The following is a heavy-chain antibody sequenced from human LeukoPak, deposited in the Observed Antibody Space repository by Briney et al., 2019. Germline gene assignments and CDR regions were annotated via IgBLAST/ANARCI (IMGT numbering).Heavy chain of an antibody. CDR1: GFTFSSYS. CDR3: ASIRPVATRNY. CDR2: ISSSSSTI. Sequence: GGSLRLSCAASGFTFSSYSMNWVRQAPGKGLEGVSYISSSSSTIYYADAVKGRFTISRDNAKNSLYLQMNSLRAEDTAVYYCASIRPVATRNYWGQGTLVTVSS. V-gene: IGHV3-48*01. D-gene: IGHD5-12*01. J-gene: IGHJ4*02.